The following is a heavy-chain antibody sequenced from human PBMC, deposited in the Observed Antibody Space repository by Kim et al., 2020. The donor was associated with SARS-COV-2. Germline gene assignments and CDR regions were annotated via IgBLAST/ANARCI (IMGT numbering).Heavy chain of an antibody. Sequence: ASVKVSCKASGYTFTSYYMHWVRQAPGQGLEWMGIINPSGGSTSYAQKFQGRVTMTRDMSTSTVYMELSSLRSEDTAVYYCARDGPYGSGSYYYYYYGMDVWGQGTTVTVSS. CDR1: GYTFTSYY. CDR3: ARDGPYGSGSYYYYYYGMDV. CDR2: INPSGGST. V-gene: IGHV1-46*01. D-gene: IGHD3-10*01. J-gene: IGHJ6*02.